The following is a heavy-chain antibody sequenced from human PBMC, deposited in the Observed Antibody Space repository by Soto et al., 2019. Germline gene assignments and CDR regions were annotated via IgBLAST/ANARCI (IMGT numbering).Heavy chain of an antibody. CDR3: ARDMDYSNYVGGA. CDR2: ISTRGNVI. V-gene: IGHV3-48*02. D-gene: IGHD4-4*01. Sequence: QAGGSLRLSCAASGFTFSSYIMNWVRQAPGKGLEWISYISTRGNVIKYADSVKGRFTVSRDNAKSSLYLQMNSLRHEDTATYYCARDMDYSNYVGGAWGQGTLVTVSS. J-gene: IGHJ4*02. CDR1: GFTFSSYI.